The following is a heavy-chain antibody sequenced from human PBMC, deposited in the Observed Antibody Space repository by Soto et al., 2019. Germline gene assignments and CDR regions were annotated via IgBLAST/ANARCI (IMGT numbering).Heavy chain of an antibody. Sequence: GASGKVSCKASGGTFITYTFSWVRQAPGQGLEWMGRSIPIFGTPYYAQKFQGRVTITADKSTSTVYMELSSLRSDDTAVYFCARGLECRGYCLDKPTWFAPWGQGTLVTVSS. J-gene: IGHJ5*02. V-gene: IGHV1-69*06. CDR2: SIPIFGTP. CDR3: ARGLECRGYCLDKPTWFAP. CDR1: GGTFITYT. D-gene: IGHD2-15*01.